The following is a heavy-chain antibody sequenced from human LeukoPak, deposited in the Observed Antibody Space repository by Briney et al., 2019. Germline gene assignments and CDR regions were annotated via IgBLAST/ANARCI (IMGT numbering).Heavy chain of an antibody. CDR1: GGSISSGDYY. J-gene: IGHJ4*02. D-gene: IGHD3-22*01. Sequence: SETLSLTYTVSGGSISSGDYYWSWIRQPPGKGLEWIGYIYYSGSTYYNPSLKSRVTISVDTSKNQFSLKLSSVTAADTAVYYCAVRQDSSGLDYWGQGTLVTVSS. V-gene: IGHV4-30-4*01. CDR2: IYYSGST. CDR3: AVRQDSSGLDY.